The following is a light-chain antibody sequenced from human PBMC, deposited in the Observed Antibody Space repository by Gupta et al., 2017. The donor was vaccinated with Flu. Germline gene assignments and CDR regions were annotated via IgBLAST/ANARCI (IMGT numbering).Light chain of an antibody. CDR2: AAS. CDR1: QSVTANF. CDR3: QQYGTLPIT. Sequence: GTPSLSPGEGATLSCRASQSVTANFLAWFQRRPGQAPRRLIYAASSRVSGIPDRFSGGGSGTDFTLTINALEPEDFAVYYCQQYGTLPITFHGGTKVELK. J-gene: IGKJ4*01. V-gene: IGKV3-20*01.